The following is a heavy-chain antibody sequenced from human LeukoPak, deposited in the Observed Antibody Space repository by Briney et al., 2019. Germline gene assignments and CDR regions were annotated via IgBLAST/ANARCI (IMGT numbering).Heavy chain of an antibody. Sequence: SVXXSXXASXXTXXGYYXHXXRQAPGQGLEWMGRINPNSGGTNYAQKFQGRVTMTRDTSISTAYMELSRLRSDDTAVYYCARESRGRYCSGGSCYHFDYWGQGTLVTVSS. D-gene: IGHD2-15*01. CDR3: ARESRGRYCSGGSCYHFDY. V-gene: IGHV1-2*06. CDR2: INPNSGGT. CDR1: XXTXXGYY. J-gene: IGHJ4*02.